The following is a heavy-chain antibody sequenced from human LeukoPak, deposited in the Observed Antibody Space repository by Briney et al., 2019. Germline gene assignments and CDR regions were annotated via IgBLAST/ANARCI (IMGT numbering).Heavy chain of an antibody. J-gene: IGHJ4*02. Sequence: GESLKISCKGSGYRFTSYWIGWVRQMPGKGLEWMGIIYPGDSDTRYSPSFQGQVTISADKSISTAYLQWSSLKASDTAMYYCARQGAFYSSSWEVDYWGQGTLVTVSS. CDR3: ARQGAFYSSSWEVDY. V-gene: IGHV5-51*01. CDR1: GYRFTSYW. CDR2: IYPGDSDT. D-gene: IGHD6-13*01.